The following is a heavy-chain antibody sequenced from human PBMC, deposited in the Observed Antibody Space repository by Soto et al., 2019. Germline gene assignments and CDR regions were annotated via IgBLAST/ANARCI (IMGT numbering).Heavy chain of an antibody. V-gene: IGHV4-59*01. CDR2: IYYRGST. Sequence: PSETLSLTCTVSGGSISSNYWSWIRQPPGKGLEWIGYIYYRGSTNYNPSLKSRVTISVDTSKNQFSLKLSSVTAADTAVYYCARDDYDILTGLSWFDPWGQGTLVTVSS. J-gene: IGHJ5*02. CDR3: ARDDYDILTGLSWFDP. D-gene: IGHD3-9*01. CDR1: GGSISSNY.